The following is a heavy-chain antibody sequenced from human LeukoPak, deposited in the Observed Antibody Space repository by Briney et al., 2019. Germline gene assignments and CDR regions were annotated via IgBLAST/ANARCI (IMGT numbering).Heavy chain of an antibody. D-gene: IGHD6-19*01. V-gene: IGHV3-74*01. J-gene: IGHJ4*02. CDR1: GFTFSSYW. CDR3: ARVSGWDRDCLDY. Sequence: GGSLRLSCAASGFTFSSYWMHLVRQAPGKGLVWVSRINSDGSSTSYADSVKGRFTISRDNAKNTLYLQMNSLRAEDTAVYYCARVSGWDRDCLDYWGQGTLVTVSS. CDR2: INSDGSST.